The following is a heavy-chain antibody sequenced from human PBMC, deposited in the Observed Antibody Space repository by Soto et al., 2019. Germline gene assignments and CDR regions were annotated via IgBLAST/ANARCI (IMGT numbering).Heavy chain of an antibody. CDR2: IYHSGST. D-gene: IGHD7-27*01. J-gene: IGHJ4*02. Sequence: PSETLSLTCAVSGVSISTDYWWSWVRQPPGKGLEWIGEIYHSGSTNYNPSLKSRVTISVDRSKNQFSLDLGSVTAADTAVYYCARDTHWGLGNWGQGTLVTVSS. CDR1: GVSISTDYW. CDR3: ARDTHWGLGN. V-gene: IGHV4-4*02.